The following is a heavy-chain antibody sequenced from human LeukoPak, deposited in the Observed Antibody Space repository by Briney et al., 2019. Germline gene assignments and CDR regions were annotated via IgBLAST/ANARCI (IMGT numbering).Heavy chain of an antibody. J-gene: IGHJ4*02. CDR3: AKDGIGGIYYDSSGYFDY. V-gene: IGHV3-23*01. D-gene: IGHD3-22*01. CDR2: ISGSGGST. Sequence: GGSLRLSCAASGFTFNNYAMSWVRQAPGKGLEWVSAISGSGGSTYYADPLKGRFTISRDNSKNTLYLQMNSLRAEHTALYYCAKDGIGGIYYDSSGYFDYWGQGTLVTVSS. CDR1: GFTFNNYA.